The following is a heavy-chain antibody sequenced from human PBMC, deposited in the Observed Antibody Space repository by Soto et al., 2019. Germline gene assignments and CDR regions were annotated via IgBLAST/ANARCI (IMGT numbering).Heavy chain of an antibody. V-gene: IGHV3-30-3*01. Sequence: PGGSLRLSCAASGFTLSSYAMHWVRQAPGKGLEWVAVISYDGSNKYYADSVKGRFTISRDNSKNTLYLQMNSLRAEDTAVYYCARDRDFGAGIYYYYGMDVWGQGTTVTVSS. CDR3: ARDRDFGAGIYYYYGMDV. CDR2: ISYDGSNK. D-gene: IGHD3-3*01. CDR1: GFTLSSYA. J-gene: IGHJ6*02.